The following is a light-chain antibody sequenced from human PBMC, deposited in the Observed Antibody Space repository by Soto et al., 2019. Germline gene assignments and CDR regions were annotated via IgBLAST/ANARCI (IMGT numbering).Light chain of an antibody. CDR3: QQYNNWPPGST. CDR1: QSIGTN. Sequence: EIVLTQSPATLSVSPGDRATLSCRASQSIGTNLAWHQQRSGQAPRLLIYAASTRATGIPARFSGSGSGTECTLTITSLQPEDFAVYYCQQYNNWPPGSTFGGGTKVDIK. J-gene: IGKJ4*01. V-gene: IGKV3-15*01. CDR2: AAS.